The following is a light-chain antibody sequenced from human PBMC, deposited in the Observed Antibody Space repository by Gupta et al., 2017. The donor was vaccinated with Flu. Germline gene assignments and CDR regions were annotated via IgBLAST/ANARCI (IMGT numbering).Light chain of an antibody. J-gene: IGLJ2*01. CDR1: SGHIDYI. Sequence: SGHIDYIIAWHQQRPGKAPRFLMTLEFTGDSSKGSGVPDRFSGSSSEADRYLIISNAHSEDEAIYYCETWDSSTRIFGGGTELTVL. V-gene: IGLV4-60*03. CDR3: ETWDSSTRI. CDR2: LEFTGDS.